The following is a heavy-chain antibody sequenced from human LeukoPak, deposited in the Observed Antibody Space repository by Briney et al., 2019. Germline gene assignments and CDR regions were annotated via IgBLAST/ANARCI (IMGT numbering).Heavy chain of an antibody. J-gene: IGHJ4*02. CDR1: EFTFSNFW. CDR2: IKQDGSEK. CDR3: ARELRSAVMVAHGFGD. Sequence: GGSLRLSCAASEFTFSNFWMSWVRQAPGKGLEWVANIKQDGSEKHYVDSVKGRFTISRDNAKNSLYLQMNSLGAEDTAVYYCARELRSAVMVAHGFGDWGQGTLVTVAS. V-gene: IGHV3-7*01. D-gene: IGHD3-10*01.